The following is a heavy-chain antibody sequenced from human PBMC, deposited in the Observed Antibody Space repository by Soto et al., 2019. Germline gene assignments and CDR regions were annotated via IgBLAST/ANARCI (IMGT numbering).Heavy chain of an antibody. V-gene: IGHV1-69*13. CDR2: IIPIFGTA. CDR3: ASRYCSGGSCHNYFDY. J-gene: IGHJ4*02. D-gene: IGHD2-15*01. Sequence: RASVKVSCKASGGTFSSYAISWVRQAPGQGLEWMGGIIPIFGTANYAQKFQGRVTITADESTSTAYMELSSLRSEDTAVYYCASRYCSGGSCHNYFDYWGQGTLVTVSS. CDR1: GGTFSSYA.